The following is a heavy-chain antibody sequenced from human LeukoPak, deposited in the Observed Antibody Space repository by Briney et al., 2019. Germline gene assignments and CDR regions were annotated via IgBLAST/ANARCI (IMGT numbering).Heavy chain of an antibody. V-gene: IGHV4-59*08. J-gene: IGHJ4*02. CDR3: ARRDISGSAYDY. Sequence: SETLSLTCTVSGGSISSYYWNWIRQPPGKGLEWIGYIYYSGSPNYNPSLKSRVTISIDTSKNQFSLKLNSVTAADTAVYYCARRDISGSAYDYWGQGTLVTVSS. CDR2: IYYSGSP. CDR1: GGSISSYY. D-gene: IGHD3-10*01.